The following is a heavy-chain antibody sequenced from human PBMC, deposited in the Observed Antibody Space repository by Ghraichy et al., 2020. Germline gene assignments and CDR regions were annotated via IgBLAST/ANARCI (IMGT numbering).Heavy chain of an antibody. CDR1: GFTVSSKY. CDR3: ARKYGVNGIGGWYFAL. Sequence: GGSLRLSCAASGFTVSSKYMTWVRQAPGKGLEWVSVIYSDGITHYADSVKGRFTISRDNSKNTLYLQMTSLRAEDTAVYYCARKYGVNGIGGWYFALSGRGTLVTVSS. CDR2: IYSDGIT. D-gene: IGHD4-23*01. V-gene: IGHV3-53*01. J-gene: IGHJ2*01.